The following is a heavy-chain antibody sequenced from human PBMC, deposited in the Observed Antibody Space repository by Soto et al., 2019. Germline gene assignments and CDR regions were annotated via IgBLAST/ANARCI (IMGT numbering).Heavy chain of an antibody. CDR3: ARRQSWDFDY. D-gene: IGHD3-16*01. Sequence: SETLSLTCTVSGGSISSSSYYWGWIRQPPGKGLEWIGSIYYSGSTYYNPSLKSRVTISVDTSKNQFSLKLSSVTAADTAVYYCARRQSWDFDYWGQGTLVTVSS. J-gene: IGHJ4*02. CDR2: IYYSGST. V-gene: IGHV4-39*01. CDR1: GGSISSSSYY.